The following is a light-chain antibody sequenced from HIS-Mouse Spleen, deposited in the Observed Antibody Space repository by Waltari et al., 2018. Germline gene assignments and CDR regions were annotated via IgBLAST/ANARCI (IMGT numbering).Light chain of an antibody. V-gene: IGLV2-11*01. Sequence: QSALTQPRSVSGSPGQSVTISCTGTSSDVGGYNYVSWYQQHPGKAPKLMIYDVRKRPSGVPVRFSGSKSGNTASLTISGLQAEDEADYYCCSYAGSYIPVVFGGGTKLTVL. CDR1: SSDVGGYNY. CDR3: CSYAGSYIPVV. CDR2: DVR. J-gene: IGLJ2*01.